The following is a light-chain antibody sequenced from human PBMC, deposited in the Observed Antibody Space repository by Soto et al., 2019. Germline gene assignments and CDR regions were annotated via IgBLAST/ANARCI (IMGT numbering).Light chain of an antibody. CDR2: GES. V-gene: IGKV3-20*01. CDR1: HSVPTNY. J-gene: IGKJ1*01. Sequence: EIVLTQSPGTLSLSPGERVTLSCRASHSVPTNYLAWYQQKPGQSPRLLMYGESTRATGIPERFSGRGSGTDLTLTIRALESEAFAVYYCQDHGSSAWTFGQGNKVEIK. CDR3: QDHGSSAWT.